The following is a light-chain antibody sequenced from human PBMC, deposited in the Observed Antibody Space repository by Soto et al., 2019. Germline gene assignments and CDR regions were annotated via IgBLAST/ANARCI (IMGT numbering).Light chain of an antibody. CDR2: DAS. CDR1: QSVSSSY. V-gene: IGKV3D-15*01. Sequence: EILLTQSPGTLSLSPGERATLSCRASQSVSSSYLAWYQQKPGQSPRLLLYDASNRATGIPARFSGSGSGTEFTLTISSLQSEDFAVYYCQQYNNWPPWTFGQGTKVDIK. J-gene: IGKJ1*01. CDR3: QQYNNWPPWT.